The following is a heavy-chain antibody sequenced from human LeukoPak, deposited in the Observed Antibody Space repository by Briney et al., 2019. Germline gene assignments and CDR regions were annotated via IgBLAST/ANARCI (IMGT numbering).Heavy chain of an antibody. Sequence: GASVKVSCKASGYTFTGYYMHWVRQAPGQGLEWMGWINPNSGGTNYAQKFQGRVTMTRDTSISTAYMELSRLRSDDTAVYYCARELKTLMIPQRYDFWSGYSPSSQRNWFDPWGQGTLVTVSS. CDR1: GYTFTGYY. CDR3: ARELKTLMIPQRYDFWSGYSPSSQRNWFDP. D-gene: IGHD3-3*01. J-gene: IGHJ5*02. V-gene: IGHV1-2*02. CDR2: INPNSGGT.